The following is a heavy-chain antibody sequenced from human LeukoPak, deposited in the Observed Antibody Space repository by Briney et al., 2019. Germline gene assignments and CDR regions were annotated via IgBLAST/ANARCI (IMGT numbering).Heavy chain of an antibody. CDR2: ISYDGSNK. D-gene: IGHD2-15*01. Sequence: GGSLRLSCAASGFTFSSYGMHWVRQAPGKGLEWVAVISYDGSNKYYADSVKGRFTISRDNSKNTLYLQMNSLRAEDTAVYYCARGVVGAAGYWGQGTLVTVSS. J-gene: IGHJ4*02. V-gene: IGHV3-30*03. CDR1: GFTFSSYG. CDR3: ARGVVGAAGY.